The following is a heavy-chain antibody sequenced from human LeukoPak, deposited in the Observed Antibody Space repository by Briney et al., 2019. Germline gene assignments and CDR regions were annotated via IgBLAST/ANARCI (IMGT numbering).Heavy chain of an antibody. CDR3: ARDRYLGGSYPLVDY. D-gene: IGHD1-26*01. J-gene: IGHJ4*02. CDR2: ISSSGSTI. Sequence: GGSLRLSCAASGFTFSDYYMSWIRQAPGKGLEWVSYISSSGSTIYYADSMKGRFTISRDNAKNSLYLQMNSLRAEDTAVYYCARDRYLGGSYPLVDYWGQGTLVTVSS. V-gene: IGHV3-11*01. CDR1: GFTFSDYY.